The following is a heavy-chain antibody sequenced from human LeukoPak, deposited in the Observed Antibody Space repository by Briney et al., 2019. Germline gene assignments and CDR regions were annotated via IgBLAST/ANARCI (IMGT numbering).Heavy chain of an antibody. J-gene: IGHJ1*01. D-gene: IGHD2-8*01. CDR3: ARGVAYCTNGICYSRETEYFQY. CDR1: GGSISNYY. CDR2: IQTSGST. V-gene: IGHV4-4*07. Sequence: PSETLSLTCTVSGGSISNYYWSWIRQPAGKGLEWLGRIQTSGSTNYNPSLKSRVTMSVDTSKNQFSLKLSSVTAADTAVYYCARGVAYCTNGICYSRETEYFQYWGQGTLVTVSS.